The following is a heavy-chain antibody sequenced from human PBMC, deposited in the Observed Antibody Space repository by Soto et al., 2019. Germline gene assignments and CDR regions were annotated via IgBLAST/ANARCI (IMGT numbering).Heavy chain of an antibody. V-gene: IGHV3-23*01. D-gene: IGHD3-10*01. Sequence: EVQLLESGGGLVHPGWSLRLSCAASGFTFSAYDMSWVRQAPGKGLEWVSAISGSGGSTYYADSVKGRFTISRDNSKNTLFLQMNRLRAEVTAVYCCARGRFTYWGQGTLVTVSS. CDR2: ISGSGGST. CDR3: ARGRFTY. J-gene: IGHJ4*02. CDR1: GFTFSAYD.